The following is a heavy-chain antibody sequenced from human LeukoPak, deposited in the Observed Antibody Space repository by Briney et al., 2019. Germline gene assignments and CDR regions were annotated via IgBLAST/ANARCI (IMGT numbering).Heavy chain of an antibody. CDR1: GGSISSSTYY. Sequence: SETLSLTCTVSGGSISSSTYYWGWIRQPPGKGLEWIGSIYYSGSTYYNPSLKSRVTISVDTSKNQFSLKLSSVTAADTAVYYCARVEWYCGGDCRPFDNWGQGTLVTVSS. V-gene: IGHV4-39*07. J-gene: IGHJ4*02. CDR2: IYYSGST. D-gene: IGHD2-21*02. CDR3: ARVEWYCGGDCRPFDN.